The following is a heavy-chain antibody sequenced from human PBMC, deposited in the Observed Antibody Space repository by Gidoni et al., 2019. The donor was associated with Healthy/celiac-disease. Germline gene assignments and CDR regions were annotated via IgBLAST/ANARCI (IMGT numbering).Heavy chain of an antibody. V-gene: IGHV3-21*01. Sequence: EVQLVESGGGLVKPGGSLRLSCAASGFTFSSYSMNWVRQAPGKGLEWVSSISSSSSYIYYADSVKGRFTISRDNAKNSLYLQMNSLRAEDTAVYYCARDTPDYGDYVGGIDYWGQGTLVTVSS. J-gene: IGHJ4*02. CDR3: ARDTPDYGDYVGGIDY. CDR1: GFTFSSYS. D-gene: IGHD4-17*01. CDR2: ISSSSSYI.